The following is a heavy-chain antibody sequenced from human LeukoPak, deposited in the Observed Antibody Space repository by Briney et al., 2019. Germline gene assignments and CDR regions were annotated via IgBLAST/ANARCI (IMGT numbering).Heavy chain of an antibody. D-gene: IGHD6-19*01. V-gene: IGHV3-30*02. CDR3: AKDFTGIAVAENN. CDR2: IRYDGSNK. Sequence: GASLRLSCAASGFTFSSYGMHWVRQAPGKGLEWVAFIRYDGSNKYYADSVKGRFTISRDNSKNTLYLQMNSLRAEDTAVYYCAKDFTGIAVAENNWGQGTPVTVSS. CDR1: GFTFSSYG. J-gene: IGHJ4*02.